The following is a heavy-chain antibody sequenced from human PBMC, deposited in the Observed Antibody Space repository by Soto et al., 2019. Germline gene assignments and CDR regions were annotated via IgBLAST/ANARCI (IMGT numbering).Heavy chain of an antibody. V-gene: IGHV4-59*01. CDR3: ARGPPLSGTNYWYFDL. D-gene: IGHD1-1*01. J-gene: IGHJ2*01. CDR1: GDSISRYY. Sequence: QVQLQESVPGLVKPSETLSLTCTVSGDSISRYYWSWIRQPPGKGLEWIAYIHYSGITNYNPSLKRRVTISVDTSKNQFSLKLNSVTAADTAVYYCARGPPLSGTNYWYFDLWGRGTLVTVSS. CDR2: IHYSGIT.